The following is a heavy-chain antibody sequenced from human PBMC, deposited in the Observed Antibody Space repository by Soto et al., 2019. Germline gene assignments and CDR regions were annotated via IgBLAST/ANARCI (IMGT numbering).Heavy chain of an antibody. CDR2: IFPDDSDT. D-gene: IGHD3-3*01. V-gene: IGHV5-51*01. CDR1: GYSITSYW. CDR3: TRGGVATRTFDY. Sequence: EVQLVQSGAEVKQPGESLKISSKASGYSITSYWIAWVRQMPGQGLEWMGIIFPDDSDTRYSPSFQGQVTISADKSISTAYVQWSSLKASDTAMYYCTRGGVATRTFDYWGQGTLVTVSS. J-gene: IGHJ4*02.